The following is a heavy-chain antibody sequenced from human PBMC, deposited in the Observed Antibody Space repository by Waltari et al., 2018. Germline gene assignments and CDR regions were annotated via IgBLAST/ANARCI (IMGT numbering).Heavy chain of an antibody. V-gene: IGHV3-7*01. CDR1: GFTFGTYW. J-gene: IGHJ4*02. Sequence: EVQLVESGGGLVQPGGSLRLSCADSGFTFGTYWMIWFRQAPGKGLEWVANIKQDGSEIYYVDSVKGRFTITRDNAKNSLFLQMNSLRAEDTAVYYCAREEWLVRFDYWGQGTLVTVSS. CDR3: AREEWLVRFDY. CDR2: IKQDGSEI. D-gene: IGHD6-19*01.